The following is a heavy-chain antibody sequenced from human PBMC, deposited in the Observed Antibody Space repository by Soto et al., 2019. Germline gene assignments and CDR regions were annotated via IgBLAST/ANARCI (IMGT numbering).Heavy chain of an antibody. CDR1: GFTFSSYA. J-gene: IGHJ4*02. V-gene: IGHV3-23*01. D-gene: IGHD3-3*01. Sequence: EVQLLESGGGLVQPGGSLRLSCAASGFTFSSYAMSWVRQAPGKGLEWVSVISGSGGSTYYADSVKGRFTISRDNSQNTLYLQMNSLRAEDTAVYYCAKHRAAVEWLSPALRYWGQGTLVTVSS. CDR3: AKHRAAVEWLSPALRY. CDR2: ISGSGGST.